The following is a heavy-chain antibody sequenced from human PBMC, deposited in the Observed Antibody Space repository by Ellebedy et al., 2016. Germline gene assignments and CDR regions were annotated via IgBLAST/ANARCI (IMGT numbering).Heavy chain of an antibody. CDR3: ARFLEDNSDGFDV. Sequence: GGSLRLSXVASGFSVSSHYMTWVRQAPGKGLDWVSIIYTAGDSYYAASVKGRFTVSRDKSKNIFYLQMNSLRADDTAVYCCARFLEDNSDGFDVWGLGTRVTVSS. J-gene: IGHJ3*01. CDR2: IYTAGDS. CDR1: GFSVSSHY. V-gene: IGHV3-53*01. D-gene: IGHD5-24*01.